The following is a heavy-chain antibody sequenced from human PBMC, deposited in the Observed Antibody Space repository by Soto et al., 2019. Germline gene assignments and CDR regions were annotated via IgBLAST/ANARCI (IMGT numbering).Heavy chain of an antibody. V-gene: IGHV4-61*08. CDR2: IYYTGST. CDR1: GGSFISEVTY. CDR3: ARDQYDFRSGSYYYAMEV. J-gene: IGHJ6*02. Sequence: LQESGQGWGKPSEPRSLTSTVSGGSFISEVTYGSWSGQTPGKGLEWIGYIYYTGSTNYNPSLKGRVTMSVDTSRDQVSLRLRSVTRADTAVYYCARDQYDFRSGSYYYAMEVWGQGTKVTVSS. D-gene: IGHD3-3*01.